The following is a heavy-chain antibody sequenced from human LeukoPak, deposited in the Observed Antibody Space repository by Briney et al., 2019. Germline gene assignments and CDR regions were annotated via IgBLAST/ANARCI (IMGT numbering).Heavy chain of an antibody. CDR3: ARDIYYYYYMDV. Sequence: SETLSLTCTVFGGSISSSSYYWGWIRQPPGKGLEWIGSIYHSGSTYYNPSLKSRVTISVDTSKNQFSLKLSSVTAADTAVYYCARDIYYYYYMDVWGKGTTVAVSS. CDR1: GGSISSSSYY. V-gene: IGHV4-39*07. CDR2: IYHSGST. J-gene: IGHJ6*03.